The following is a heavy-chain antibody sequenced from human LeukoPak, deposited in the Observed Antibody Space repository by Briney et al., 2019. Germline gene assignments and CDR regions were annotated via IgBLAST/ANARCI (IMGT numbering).Heavy chain of an antibody. V-gene: IGHV4-34*01. Sequence: PSETLSLTCAVYGGSFSGYYWSWIRQPPGKGLEWIGEINHSGSTNYNPSLKSRVTISVDTSKNRFSLKLSSVTAADAAVYYCARGSLYVWGSYRYDYWGQGTLVTVSS. D-gene: IGHD3-16*02. CDR3: ARGSLYVWGSYRYDY. CDR1: GGSFSGYY. J-gene: IGHJ4*02. CDR2: INHSGST.